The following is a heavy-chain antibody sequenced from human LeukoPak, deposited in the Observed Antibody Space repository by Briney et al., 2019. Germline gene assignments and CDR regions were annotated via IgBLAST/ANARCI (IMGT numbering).Heavy chain of an antibody. CDR1: GYTFTGYD. CDR3: ARGAPMNDFWSGYYSARYNWFDP. Sequence: ASVKVSCKASGYTFTGYDINWVRQATGQGLEWMGWMNPNSGNTGYAQKFQGRVTITRNTSISTAYMELSSLRSEDTAVYYCARGAPMNDFWSGYYSARYNWFDPWGQGTLVTVSS. V-gene: IGHV1-8*03. CDR2: MNPNSGNT. J-gene: IGHJ5*02. D-gene: IGHD3-3*01.